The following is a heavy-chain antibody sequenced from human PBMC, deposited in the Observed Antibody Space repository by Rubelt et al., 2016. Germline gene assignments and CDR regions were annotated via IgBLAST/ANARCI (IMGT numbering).Heavy chain of an antibody. CDR1: GFTFSSYS. J-gene: IGHJ4*02. D-gene: IGHD3-10*01. V-gene: IGHV3-21*05. Sequence: EVQLVESGGGLVKPGGSLRLSCAASGFTFSSYSMNWVRQAPGKGLEWVSYISSSSSTIYYADSVKGRFTSSRDKSKNTLYLQMNSLRAEDTAVYYCAKVSMVRGVPAYFDYWGQGTLVTVSS. CDR2: ISSSSSTI. CDR3: AKVSMVRGVPAYFDY.